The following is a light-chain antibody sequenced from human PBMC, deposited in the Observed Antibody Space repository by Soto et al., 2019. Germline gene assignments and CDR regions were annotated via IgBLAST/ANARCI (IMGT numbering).Light chain of an antibody. Sequence: QSALTQPPSASGSPGQSVTISCTGTSSDVGGYNYVSWYQQHPGKAPKLMIYEVSKRPSGVPYRFSGSKSGNTASLTVSGLRAEDEADYYCSSYAGSNKVFGTGTKLTVL. CDR1: SSDVGGYNY. CDR2: EVS. J-gene: IGLJ1*01. CDR3: SSYAGSNKV. V-gene: IGLV2-8*01.